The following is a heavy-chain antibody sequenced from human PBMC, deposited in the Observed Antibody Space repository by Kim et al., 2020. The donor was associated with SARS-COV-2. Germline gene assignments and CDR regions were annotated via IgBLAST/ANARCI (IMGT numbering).Heavy chain of an antibody. CDR3: AREFRLGGSAFDI. Sequence: YADSVKGRFTISRDNAKNSLYLQMNSLRAEDTALYHCAREFRLGGSAFDIWGQGTMVTVSS. V-gene: IGHV3-20*01. D-gene: IGHD3-16*01. J-gene: IGHJ3*02.